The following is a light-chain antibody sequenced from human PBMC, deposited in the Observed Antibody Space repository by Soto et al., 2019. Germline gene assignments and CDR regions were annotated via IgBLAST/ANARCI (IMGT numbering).Light chain of an antibody. CDR2: GAS. CDR1: QSVSSIY. Sequence: EIVLTQSPGTLSLSPGERATLSCGASQSVSSIYLAWYQQKPGQAPRLLIYGASSRPTGIPDRFSGSGSGTDFTLTISRLEPEDFAVYYCQQYGSSALTFGGGTKVDSK. CDR3: QQYGSSALT. J-gene: IGKJ4*01. V-gene: IGKV3-20*01.